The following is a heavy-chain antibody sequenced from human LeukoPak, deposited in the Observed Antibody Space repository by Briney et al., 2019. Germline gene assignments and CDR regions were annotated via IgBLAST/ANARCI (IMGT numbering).Heavy chain of an antibody. V-gene: IGHV3-21*01. J-gene: IGHJ5*02. D-gene: IGHD3-22*01. CDR1: GFTFSRYS. CDR3: ARDYYDSSGSSWFDP. Sequence: GGSLRLSCAASGFTFSRYSMNWVRQAPGKGLEWVSSISSGSSFMYYADSVKGRFTISRDNAKNSLYLQMNSLRAKDTALYYCARDYYDSSGSSWFDPWGQGTLVTVSS. CDR2: ISSGSSFM.